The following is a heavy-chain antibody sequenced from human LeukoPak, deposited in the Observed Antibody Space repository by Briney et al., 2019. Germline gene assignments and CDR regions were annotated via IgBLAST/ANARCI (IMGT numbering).Heavy chain of an antibody. D-gene: IGHD6-19*01. V-gene: IGHV4-39*07. CDR1: GGSISSSSYY. J-gene: IGHJ5*02. CDR2: IYYSGST. CDR3: ARVPIAVAARTRFDP. Sequence: PSETLSLTCTVSGGSISSSSYYWGWIRQPPGKGLEWIGSIYYSGSTYYNPSLKSRVTISVDTSKNQFSLKLSSVTAADTAVYYCARVPIAVAARTRFDPWGQGTLVTVSS.